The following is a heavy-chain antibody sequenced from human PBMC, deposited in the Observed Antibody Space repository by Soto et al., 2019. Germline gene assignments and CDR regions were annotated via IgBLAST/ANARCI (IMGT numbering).Heavy chain of an antibody. D-gene: IGHD2-15*01. CDR2: IIPIFGTA. J-gene: IGHJ5*02. CDR3: AREPRYCSGGSCPNWFDP. CDR1: GGTFSSYA. V-gene: IGHV1-69*13. Sequence: ASVKVSCKASGGTFSSYAISWVRQAPGQGLEWMGGIIPIFGTANYAQKFQGRVTITADESTSTAYMELSSLRSEDTAVYYCAREPRYCSGGSCPNWFDPWGQGTLVTVSS.